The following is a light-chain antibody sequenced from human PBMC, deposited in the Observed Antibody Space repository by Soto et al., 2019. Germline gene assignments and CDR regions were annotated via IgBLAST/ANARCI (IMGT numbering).Light chain of an antibody. V-gene: IGLV2-14*01. Sequence: QSALTQPASVSGSPGQSITISCTGTSSDVGGYNYVSWYQQHPGKAPKLMIYEVSNRPSGVSNRFSGSKSGNTASLTISGLQAEDEADYYCSSYTSSSTHKYVFGTGTKVTVL. CDR3: SSYTSSSTHKYV. CDR2: EVS. CDR1: SSDVGGYNY. J-gene: IGLJ1*01.